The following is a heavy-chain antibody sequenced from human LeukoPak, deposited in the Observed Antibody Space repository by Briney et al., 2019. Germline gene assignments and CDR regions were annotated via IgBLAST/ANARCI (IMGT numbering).Heavy chain of an antibody. D-gene: IGHD6-6*01. Sequence: SETLSLTCTVSGGSISSGGYYWSWIRQHPGKGLEWIGYIYYSGSTYYNPSLKSRVTISVDTSKNQFSLKLSSVTAADTAVYYCARDVGKYSSSSGIYYFDYWGQGTPVTVSS. CDR1: GGSISSGGYY. J-gene: IGHJ4*02. CDR3: ARDVGKYSSSSGIYYFDY. V-gene: IGHV4-31*03. CDR2: IYYSGST.